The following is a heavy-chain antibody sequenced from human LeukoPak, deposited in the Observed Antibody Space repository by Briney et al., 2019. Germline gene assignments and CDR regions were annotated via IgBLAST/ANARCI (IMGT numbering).Heavy chain of an antibody. Sequence: PGGSLRLSCAASGFTFRNNWMTWVRQAPGKGLEWVSSISSSSSYIYYADSVKGRFTISRDNAKNSLYLQMNSLRAEDTAVYYCARDEDTAMVTGYYYGMDVWGQGTTVTVSS. CDR1: GFTFRNNW. J-gene: IGHJ6*02. D-gene: IGHD5-18*01. CDR3: ARDEDTAMVTGYYYGMDV. CDR2: ISSSSSYI. V-gene: IGHV3-21*01.